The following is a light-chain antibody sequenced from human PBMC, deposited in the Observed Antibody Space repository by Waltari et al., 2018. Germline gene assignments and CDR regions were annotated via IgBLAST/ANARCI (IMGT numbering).Light chain of an antibody. CDR2: EVI. CDR3: CSYAGTNNFYV. Sequence: QSALTQPPSASGSPGESVTISCTGTSSDIGDYDYVSWYQQHPGKVPKLMIYEVIKRPSGVPDRFSGSKSGNTASLTVSGLQAEDEADYYCCSYAGTNNFYVFGTGTKVTVL. CDR1: SSDIGDYDY. V-gene: IGLV2-8*01. J-gene: IGLJ1*01.